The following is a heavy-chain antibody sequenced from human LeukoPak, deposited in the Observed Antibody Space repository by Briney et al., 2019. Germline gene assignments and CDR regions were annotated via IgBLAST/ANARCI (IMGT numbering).Heavy chain of an antibody. CDR3: ATVFRAMEHFDY. Sequence: GASVKVSCKASGYTFTSYDINWVRQATGQGLEWMGWMNPNSGNTGYAQKFQGRVTMTRNTSISTAYMELSSLRSEDTAVYYCATVFRAMEHFDYWGQGTLVTVSS. J-gene: IGHJ4*02. CDR2: MNPNSGNT. CDR1: GYTFTSYD. V-gene: IGHV1-8*01. D-gene: IGHD2-2*01.